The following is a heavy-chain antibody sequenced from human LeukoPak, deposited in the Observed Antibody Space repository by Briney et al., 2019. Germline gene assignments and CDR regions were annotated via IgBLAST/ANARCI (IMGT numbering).Heavy chain of an antibody. CDR2: IYYSGST. CDR3: ARQVGWELLRLWFDP. D-gene: IGHD1-26*01. CDR1: GGSISCYY. V-gene: IGHV4-59*08. Sequence: RSETLSLTCTVCGGSISCYYWSWIRQPAEDGVGLIGYIYYSGSTNYNPSLKSRVTISVDTSKNHFSLKLSSVTAADTAVYYCARQVGWELLRLWFDPWGQGTLVTVSS. J-gene: IGHJ5*02.